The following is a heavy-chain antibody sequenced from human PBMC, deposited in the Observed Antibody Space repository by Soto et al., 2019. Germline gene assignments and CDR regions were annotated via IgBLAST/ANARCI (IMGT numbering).Heavy chain of an antibody. Sequence: GGSLRLSCAASGFTFDDYAMHWVRQAPGKGLEWVSGISWNSGSIGYADSVKGRFTISRDSAKNSLYLQMNSLRAEDTALYYCAKDIGVPAAKYYYYGMDVWGQGTTVTVSS. V-gene: IGHV3-9*01. J-gene: IGHJ6*02. D-gene: IGHD2-2*01. CDR3: AKDIGVPAAKYYYYGMDV. CDR2: ISWNSGSI. CDR1: GFTFDDYA.